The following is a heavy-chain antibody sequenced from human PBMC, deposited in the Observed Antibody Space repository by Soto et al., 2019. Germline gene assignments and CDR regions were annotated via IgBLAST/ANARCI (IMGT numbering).Heavy chain of an antibody. J-gene: IGHJ4*02. Sequence: PVKVSSKASGGTFSSYAISWVRQDNGKGLEWMGGIIPIFGTANYAQKFQGRVTITADESTSTAYMELSSLRSEDTAVYYCARGPEIYGVYAVFDYWGQGTLDTVSS. CDR2: IIPIFGTA. D-gene: IGHD4-17*01. V-gene: IGHV1-69*13. CDR1: GGTFSSYA. CDR3: ARGPEIYGVYAVFDY.